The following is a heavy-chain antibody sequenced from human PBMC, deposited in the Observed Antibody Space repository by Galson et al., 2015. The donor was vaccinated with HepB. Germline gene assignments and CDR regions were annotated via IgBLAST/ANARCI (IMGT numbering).Heavy chain of an antibody. CDR1: GGTFSSYA. J-gene: IGHJ4*02. CDR2: IIPIFGTA. V-gene: IGHV1-69*13. D-gene: IGHD3-3*01. CDR3: ARNPHPPRFLEWLPSYYFDY. Sequence: SVKVSCKASGGTFSSYAISWVRQAPGQGLEWMGGIIPIFGTANYAQKFQGRVTITADESTSTAYMELSSLRSEDTAAYYCARNPHPPRFLEWLPSYYFDYWGQGTLVTVSS.